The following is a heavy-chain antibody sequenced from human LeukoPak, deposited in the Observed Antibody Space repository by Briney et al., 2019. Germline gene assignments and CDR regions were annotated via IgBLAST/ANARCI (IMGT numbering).Heavy chain of an antibody. D-gene: IGHD4-17*01. CDR2: ISGSGGST. CDR3: AKGPTVRYYFDY. CDR1: GFTFSGYA. J-gene: IGHJ4*02. Sequence: PGGSLRLSCAASGFTFSGYAMSWVRQAPGKGLEWVSAISGSGGSTYYADSVKGRFTISRDNSKNTLYLQMNSLRAEDTAVYYCAKGPTVRYYFDYWGQGTLVTVSS. V-gene: IGHV3-23*01.